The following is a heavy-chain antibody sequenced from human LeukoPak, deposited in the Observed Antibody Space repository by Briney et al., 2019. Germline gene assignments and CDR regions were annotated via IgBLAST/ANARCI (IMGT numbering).Heavy chain of an antibody. CDR3: ARKEYCGGDCYRHLDY. CDR1: GYTFTRYG. V-gene: IGHV1-18*01. J-gene: IGHJ4*02. D-gene: IGHD2-21*02. CDR2: VSGYNGNT. Sequence: ASVKVSCMASGYTFTRYGISWVRQAPGQGLEWMGWVSGYNGNTRYAPRFEDRVTMTADTSTTTVYMELKSLRSDDTAMYYCARKEYCGGDCYRHLDYWGQGTLVIVSS.